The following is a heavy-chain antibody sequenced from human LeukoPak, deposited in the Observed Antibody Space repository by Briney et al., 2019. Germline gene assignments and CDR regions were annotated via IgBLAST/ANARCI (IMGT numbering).Heavy chain of an antibody. J-gene: IGHJ3*02. V-gene: IGHV3-23*01. CDR2: ISGSGGST. Sequence: GGSLRLSCAASGFTFSSNAMSWVRRAPGKGLEWVSAISGSGGSTYYADSVKGRFPISRDNSKNTLYLQMNSLRTEDTALYYSARVRLRYSSDAFDIWGQGTMVTVSS. CDR3: ARVRLRYSSDAFDI. CDR1: GFTFSSNA. D-gene: IGHD3-9*01.